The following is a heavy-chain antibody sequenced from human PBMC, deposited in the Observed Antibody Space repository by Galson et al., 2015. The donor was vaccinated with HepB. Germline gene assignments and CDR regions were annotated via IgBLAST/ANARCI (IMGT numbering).Heavy chain of an antibody. CDR1: GFTFSSYA. CDR3: AKDSPVGTHLWDSYGMDV. J-gene: IGHJ6*02. V-gene: IGHV3-23*01. Sequence: SLRLSCAASGFTFSSYAMSWVRQAPGKGLEWVSVISGSAGTTYYADSVKGRFTISRDNSKNTLYLQMNSLTAEDTAVYYCAKDSPVGTHLWDSYGMDVWGQGTTVTVSS. D-gene: IGHD5-18*01. CDR2: ISGSAGTT.